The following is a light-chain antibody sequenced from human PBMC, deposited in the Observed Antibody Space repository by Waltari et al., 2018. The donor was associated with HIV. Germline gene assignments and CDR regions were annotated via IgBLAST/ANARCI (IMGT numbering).Light chain of an antibody. CDR1: SSDVGRYNY. CDR3: SSYTINNDYV. Sequence: QSALTQPASVSGSPGQSITISCTGTSSDVGRYNYVSWYQHHPGKAPKLMIYEVLNQPSGISKRFSGSKAGNTASLTISGLQAEDEADYYCSSYTINNDYVFGTGTRVTVL. J-gene: IGLJ1*01. V-gene: IGLV2-14*01. CDR2: EVL.